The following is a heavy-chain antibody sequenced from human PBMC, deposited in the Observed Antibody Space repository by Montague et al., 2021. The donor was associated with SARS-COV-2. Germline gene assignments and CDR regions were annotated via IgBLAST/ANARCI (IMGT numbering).Heavy chain of an antibody. CDR3: ARHGHYTFDY. Sequence: SLRLSCAASGFTFRSYCMSWVRQAPGKGLEWVSNIVTSGNHTFYVGPGKGRFTISRDNSRNSFYLQMNNLRAEDTAVYYCARHGHYTFDYWGQGTLVTVSS. CDR1: GFTFRSYC. V-gene: IGHV3-23*05. CDR2: IVTSGNHT. D-gene: IGHD2-2*02. J-gene: IGHJ4*02.